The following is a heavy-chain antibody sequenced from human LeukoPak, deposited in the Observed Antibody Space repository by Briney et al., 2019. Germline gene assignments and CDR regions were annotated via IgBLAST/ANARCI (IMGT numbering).Heavy chain of an antibody. Sequence: PSETLSLTCTVSGGSISSYYWSWIRQPPGKGLEWIGYIYYSGSTNYNPSLKSRVTISVDTSKNQFSLKLSSVTAADTAVYYCARGSWTYYYGMDVWGQGTTVTVSS. J-gene: IGHJ6*02. D-gene: IGHD2-15*01. V-gene: IGHV4-59*01. CDR1: GGSISSYY. CDR3: ARGSWTYYYGMDV. CDR2: IYYSGST.